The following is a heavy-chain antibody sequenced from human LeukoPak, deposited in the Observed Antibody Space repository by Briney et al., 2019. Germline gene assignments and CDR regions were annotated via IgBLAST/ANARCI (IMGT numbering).Heavy chain of an antibody. V-gene: IGHV1-69*05. CDR1: GGTVSSYA. Sequence: ASVKVSCKASGGTVSSYAISWVRQAPGQGLEGMGGIIPIFGTANYAQKFQGRVTITTDESTSTAYMELSSLRSEDTAVYYCARGACLYCSSTSQGGNWFDPWGQGTLVTVSS. CDR3: ARGACLYCSSTSQGGNWFDP. D-gene: IGHD2-2*01. CDR2: IIPIFGTA. J-gene: IGHJ5*02.